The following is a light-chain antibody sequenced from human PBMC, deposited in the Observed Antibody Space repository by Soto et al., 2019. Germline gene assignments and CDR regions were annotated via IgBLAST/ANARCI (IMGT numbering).Light chain of an antibody. CDR3: ASLTRYNSLL. V-gene: IGLV2-14*01. Sequence: QSVLTQPASVSGSPGQSITISCTGTDNDIGRFDFVSWYEQHPGKSPKLIILEVRRRPSGVSSRFSGSKSANTASLTISGLQAEDEAIYYCASLTRYNSLLFGGGPKGTVL. CDR2: EVR. J-gene: IGLJ2*01. CDR1: DNDIGRFDF.